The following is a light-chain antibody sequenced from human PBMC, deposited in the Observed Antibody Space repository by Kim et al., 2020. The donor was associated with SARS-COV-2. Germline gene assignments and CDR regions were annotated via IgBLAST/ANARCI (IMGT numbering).Light chain of an antibody. V-gene: IGLV4-69*01. CDR2: LNSDGSH. CDR3: QSWGTGVRI. J-gene: IGLJ2*01. CDR1: NGHSSYA. Sequence: ASINLTCTLSNGHSSYAIAWQQQEPEKGPRYLMKLNSDGSHSRGDGIPDRFSGSSSGAERYLTISSLQSEDEGDYYCQSWGTGVRIFGGGTQLTVL.